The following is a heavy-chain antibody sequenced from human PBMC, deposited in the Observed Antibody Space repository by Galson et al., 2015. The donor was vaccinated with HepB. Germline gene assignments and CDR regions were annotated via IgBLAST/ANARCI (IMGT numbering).Heavy chain of an antibody. D-gene: IGHD3-16*01. V-gene: IGHV3-23*01. CDR2: ISGDGGSS. CDR3: AKGYGLFDS. CDR1: GFMFDTHA. Sequence: SLRLSCAASGFMFDTHAMSWVRQVPGKGLKWVSGISGDGGSSFYADSVKGRFTISEDNSKDTVYLQINSARDEDTAVYYCAKGYGLFDSWGQGILVTVSS. J-gene: IGHJ5*01.